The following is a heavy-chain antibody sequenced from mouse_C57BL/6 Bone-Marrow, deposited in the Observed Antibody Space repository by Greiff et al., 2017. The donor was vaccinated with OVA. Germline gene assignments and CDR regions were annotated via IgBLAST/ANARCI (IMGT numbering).Heavy chain of an antibody. Sequence: EVKVEESGGGLVQPGGSLKLSCAASGFTFSDYYMYWVRQTPEKRLEWVAYISNGGGSTYYPDTVKGRFTISRDNAKNTRYLQMSRLKSEDTAMYYCAREGLYYGSSPYYAMDYWGQGTSVTVSS. D-gene: IGHD1-1*01. V-gene: IGHV5-12*01. CDR1: GFTFSDYY. J-gene: IGHJ4*01. CDR2: ISNGGGST. CDR3: AREGLYYGSSPYYAMDY.